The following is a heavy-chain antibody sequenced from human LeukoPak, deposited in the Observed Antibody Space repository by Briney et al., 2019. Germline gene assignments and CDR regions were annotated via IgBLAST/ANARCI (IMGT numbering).Heavy chain of an antibody. CDR2: IKQDGSEK. J-gene: IGHJ4*02. V-gene: IGHV3-7*01. CDR1: GFTFSSYS. Sequence: GGSLRLSCAASGFTFSSYSMNWVRQAPGKGLEWVANIKQDGSEKYYVDSVKGRFTISRDNAKNSLYLQMNSLRAEDTAVYYCARTIAVAGYYWGQGTLVTVSS. CDR3: ARTIAVAGYY. D-gene: IGHD6-19*01.